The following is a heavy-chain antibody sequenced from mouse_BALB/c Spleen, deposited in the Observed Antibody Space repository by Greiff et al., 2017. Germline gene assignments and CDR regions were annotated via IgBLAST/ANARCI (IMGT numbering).Heavy chain of an antibody. J-gene: IGHJ2*01. CDR3: TREGFDY. CDR2: INPSNGGT. V-gene: IGHV1S81*02. Sequence: VKLVESGAELVKPGASVKLSCKASGYTFTSYYMYWVKQRPGQGLEWIGEINPSNGGTNFNEKFKSKATLTVVKSSSTAYMQLSSLTSEDSAVYYCTREGFDYWGQGTTLTVSS. CDR1: GYTFTSYY.